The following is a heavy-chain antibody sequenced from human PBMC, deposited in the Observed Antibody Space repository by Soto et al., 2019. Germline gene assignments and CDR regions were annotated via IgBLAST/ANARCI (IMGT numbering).Heavy chain of an antibody. CDR2: IDNSGST. V-gene: IGHV4-4*07. Sequence: TSETLSLTCTVSAGSISNYFCNWIRQPAGKGLEWIGRIDNSGSTNYNPSLKSRVTMSSDTSRNQFSLRLNSVTAADTAVYYCARGVQDFWSGPFDYWGQGALVTVSS. J-gene: IGHJ4*02. D-gene: IGHD3-3*01. CDR1: AGSISNYF. CDR3: ARGVQDFWSGPFDY.